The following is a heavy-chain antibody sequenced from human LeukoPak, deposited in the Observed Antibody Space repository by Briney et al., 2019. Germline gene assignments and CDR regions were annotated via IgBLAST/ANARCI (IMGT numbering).Heavy chain of an antibody. Sequence: ASVTVSCKASGYTFTGYYIHWVRQPPGQGLEWMGLIDPKTGDTHNDIMCQGRVTRTRETPVTTVYMELSRLTSDDTAVYYCARDLLHVTNYATDESDAVGGRGTLDSVS. CDR1: GYTFTGYY. J-gene: IGHJ4*01. D-gene: IGHD2-2*01. CDR3: ARDLLHVTNYATDESDAV. CDR2: IDPKTGDT. V-gene: IGHV1-2*06.